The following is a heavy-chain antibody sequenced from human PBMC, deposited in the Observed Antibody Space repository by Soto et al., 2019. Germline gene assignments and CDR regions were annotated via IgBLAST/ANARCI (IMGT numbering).Heavy chain of an antibody. CDR1: GFTCSSYD. CDR3: AKATATGGGAFDI. D-gene: IGHD2-8*02. Sequence: GGSLRLSCAASGFTCSSYDMSWVRQAPGKGLEWVSTILVGGSTHYPDSVKGRFTISRDNSKNTVFLQMNSLTPGDTDVYYCAKATATGGGAFDICGQGTVVTV. CDR2: ILVGGST. V-gene: IGHV3-23*01. J-gene: IGHJ3*02.